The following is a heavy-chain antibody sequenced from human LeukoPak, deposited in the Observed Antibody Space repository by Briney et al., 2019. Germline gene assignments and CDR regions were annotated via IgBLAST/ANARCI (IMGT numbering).Heavy chain of an antibody. J-gene: IGHJ6*03. CDR2: ISGSGGST. CDR3: AKESGDSTGYYYNYYYYYMDV. CDR1: GFTFSNYA. Sequence: PAGGSLRLSCAASGFTFSNYAMSWVRQAPGKGLEWVSGISGSGGSTYYADSGKGRFTISRDNSKNTLYLQMKSLRVEDTAVYYCAKESGDSTGYYYNYYYYYMDVWGKGTTVTVSS. V-gene: IGHV3-23*01. D-gene: IGHD3-22*01.